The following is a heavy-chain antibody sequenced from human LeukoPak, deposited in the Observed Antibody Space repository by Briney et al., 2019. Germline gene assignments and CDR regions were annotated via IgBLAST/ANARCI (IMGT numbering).Heavy chain of an antibody. CDR3: ARDPVVAASNWFDP. Sequence: GGSLRLSCAASGFTFSSYWMSWVRQAPGKGLEWVANIKQDGSEKYYVDSVKGRFTISRDNAKNSLYLQMNSLRAEDTAVYYCARDPVVAASNWFDPWGQGTLVTVSS. CDR2: IKQDGSEK. J-gene: IGHJ5*02. CDR1: GFTFSSYW. D-gene: IGHD2-15*01. V-gene: IGHV3-7*01.